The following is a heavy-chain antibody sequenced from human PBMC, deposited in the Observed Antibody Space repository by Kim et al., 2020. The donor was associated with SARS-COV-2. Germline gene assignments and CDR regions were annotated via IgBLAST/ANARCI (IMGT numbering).Heavy chain of an antibody. CDR1: GGSISSYY. V-gene: IGHV4-59*01. D-gene: IGHD6-19*01. CDR2: IYYSGST. Sequence: SETLSLTCTVSGGSISSYYWSWIRQPPGKRLEWIGYIYYSGSTNYNPPLKSRLTISVDTSKNQFSLKLSSVTAADTAVYYCARDLPVAGRWWYFDLWGRGSLGTVSS. CDR3: ARDLPVAGRWWYFDL. J-gene: IGHJ2*01.